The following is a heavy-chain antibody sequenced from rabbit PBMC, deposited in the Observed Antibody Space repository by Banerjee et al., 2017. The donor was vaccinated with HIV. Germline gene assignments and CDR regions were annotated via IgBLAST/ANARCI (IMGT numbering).Heavy chain of an antibody. J-gene: IGHJ6*01. CDR1: GFSFSGSYW. CDR3: ARGNDIGGDGSRL. CDR2: IYTGSSGST. V-gene: IGHV1S45*01. Sequence: QEQLVESGGDLVKPEGSLTLTCTASGFSFSGSYWICWVRQAPGKGLEWIACIYTGSSGSTYYASWAKGRFTISKTSSTTVTLQMTSLTAADTATYFCARGNDIGGDGSRLWGPETLVTVS. D-gene: IGHD4-2*01.